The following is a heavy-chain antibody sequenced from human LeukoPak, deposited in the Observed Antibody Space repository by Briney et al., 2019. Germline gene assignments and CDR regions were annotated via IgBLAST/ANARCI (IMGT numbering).Heavy chain of an antibody. CDR2: IIHSGST. V-gene: IGHV4-34*12. CDR3: ARYRGRNGFNYYFDY. J-gene: IGHJ4*02. Sequence: SETLSLTCAVYGGPFSGYYWSWIRQPPGKGLEWIGEIIHSGSTNYNPSLKSRVTISVDTSKSQFSLKLSSATAADTAVYYCARYRGRNGFNYYFDYWGQGILVAVSS. CDR1: GGPFSGYY. D-gene: IGHD5-24*01.